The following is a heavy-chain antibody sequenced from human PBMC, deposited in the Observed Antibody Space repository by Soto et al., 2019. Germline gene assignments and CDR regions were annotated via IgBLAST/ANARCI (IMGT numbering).Heavy chain of an antibody. CDR3: TRLAQISDY. D-gene: IGHD6-19*01. V-gene: IGHV3-23*01. Sequence: HPGGSLRLSCVVSGFTLSSYAMSWVRQAPGKGLEWVSSISGTGDNTYYADSVKGRFTISRENSKNTVYAQMNSLRADDTAVYYCTRLAQISDYWGQGTLVTVSS. CDR1: GFTLSSYA. CDR2: ISGTGDNT. J-gene: IGHJ4*02.